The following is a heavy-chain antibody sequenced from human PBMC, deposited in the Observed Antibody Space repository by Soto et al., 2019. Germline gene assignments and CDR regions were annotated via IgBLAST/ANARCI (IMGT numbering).Heavy chain of an antibody. CDR3: VRGDGGYFDH. J-gene: IGHJ4*02. CDR2: ISAYNGHT. CDR1: GYTFTNYG. V-gene: IGHV1-18*01. D-gene: IGHD3-16*01. Sequence: QVQLVQSGVEVKKPGASVKVSCKAMGYTFTNYGLSWGRQAPGEGLEWLGWISAYNGHTKYAQKVQDRVTLTTDTSASTAYLELRSLTSDDTAGYYCVRGDGGYFDHWGQGTLVLVSS.